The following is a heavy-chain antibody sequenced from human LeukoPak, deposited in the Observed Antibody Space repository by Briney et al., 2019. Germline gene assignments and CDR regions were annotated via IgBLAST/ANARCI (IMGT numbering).Heavy chain of an antibody. CDR1: GYTFTSYY. D-gene: IGHD6-13*01. V-gene: IGHV1-46*01. CDR2: INPSGGST. CDR3: ARDYQENSSSWSYYYGMDV. Sequence: ASVKVSCKASGYTFTSYYMHWVRQAPGQGREWMGIINPSGGSTSYAQKFQGRVTMTRDTSTSTVYMELSSLRSEDTAVYYCARDYQENSSSWSYYYGMDVWGQGTTVTVSS. J-gene: IGHJ6*02.